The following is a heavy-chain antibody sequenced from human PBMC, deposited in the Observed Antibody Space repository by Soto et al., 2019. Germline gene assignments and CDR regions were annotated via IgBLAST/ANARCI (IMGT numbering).Heavy chain of an antibody. Sequence: PSETLSLTCTVSDGSISGGGYSWSWIRQPPGKGLEWIGYIYHSGTIYFNPSLKSRVTLSVDRSKNQFSLKLSSVTAADTAVYYCARAPNYSVNIREIYFDEWGQGMLVTVSS. CDR3: ARAPNYSVNIREIYFDE. D-gene: IGHD4-4*01. J-gene: IGHJ4*02. CDR2: IYHSGTI. CDR1: DGSISGGGYS. V-gene: IGHV4-30-2*01.